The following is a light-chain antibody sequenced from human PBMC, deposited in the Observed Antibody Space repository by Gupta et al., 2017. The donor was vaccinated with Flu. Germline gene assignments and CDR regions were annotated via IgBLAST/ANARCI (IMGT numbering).Light chain of an antibody. CDR1: QNVNTY. CDR2: GAS. Sequence: EIVMTQSPATLSVSPGERATLSCRASQNVNTYLAWYQQKPGQAPRLLIYGASTRAADIPARFSGSGSGTDFTLTISSLRSEDFAVYYCHHYSNWPPYTFGQGIKLEI. CDR3: HHYSNWPPYT. V-gene: IGKV3-15*01. J-gene: IGKJ2*01.